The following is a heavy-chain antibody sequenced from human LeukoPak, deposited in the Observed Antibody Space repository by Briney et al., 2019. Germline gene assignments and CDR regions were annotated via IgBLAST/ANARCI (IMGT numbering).Heavy chain of an antibody. V-gene: IGHV4-39*01. CDR2: IDYSGST. D-gene: IGHD1-1*01. Sequence: PSETLSLTCTVSGGSISSSTYYWGWIRQPPGKGLEWIGSIDYSGSTYYNPSLKSPVTISVDTSKNQFSLKVSSVTAADTAVYYCARRTTGTYADAFDIWGQGTMVTVSS. CDR1: GGSISSSTYY. J-gene: IGHJ3*02. CDR3: ARRTTGTYADAFDI.